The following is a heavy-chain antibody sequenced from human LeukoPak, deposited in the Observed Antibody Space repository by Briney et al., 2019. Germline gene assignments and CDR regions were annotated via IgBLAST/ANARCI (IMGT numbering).Heavy chain of an antibody. CDR1: Y. V-gene: IGHV4-31*02. D-gene: IGHD4-23*01. CDR3: ARAPGNTNYYYYGMDV. J-gene: IGHJ6*02. Sequence: YWIGWIRQHPGKGLEWIGYIYYSGSTYYNPSLKSRVTISVDTSKNQFSLKLSSVTAADTAVYYCARAPGNTNYYYYGMDVRGQGTTVTVSS. CDR2: IYYSGST.